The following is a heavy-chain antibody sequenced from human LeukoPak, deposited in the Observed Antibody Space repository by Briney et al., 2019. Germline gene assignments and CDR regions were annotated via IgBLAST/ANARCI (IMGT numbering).Heavy chain of an antibody. CDR2: ISSSSSYI. V-gene: IGHV3-21*01. Sequence: GGPLRLSCPASGFTFSTYGMNWVRQAPGKGLEWVSSISSSSSYIYYADSVKGRFTISRDNAKNSCYLQINSLRADDTAVYYCARGGESWFDPWGQGTLVTVSP. J-gene: IGHJ5*02. CDR1: GFTFSTYG. D-gene: IGHD7-27*01. CDR3: ARGGESWFDP.